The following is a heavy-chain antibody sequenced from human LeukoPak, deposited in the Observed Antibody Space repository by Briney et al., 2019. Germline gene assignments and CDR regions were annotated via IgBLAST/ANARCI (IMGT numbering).Heavy chain of an antibody. CDR2: ISYDGSNK. Sequence: PGRSLRLSCAASGFTFSSYAMHWVRQAPGKRLEWVAVISYDGSNKYYADSVKGRFTISRDNSKNTLYLQMNSLRAEDTAVYYCAAHSSGWAGDYWGQGTLVTVSS. V-gene: IGHV3-30*04. CDR1: GFTFSSYA. J-gene: IGHJ4*02. D-gene: IGHD6-19*01. CDR3: AAHSSGWAGDY.